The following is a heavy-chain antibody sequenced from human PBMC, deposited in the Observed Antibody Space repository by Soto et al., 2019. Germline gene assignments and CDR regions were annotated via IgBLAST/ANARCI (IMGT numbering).Heavy chain of an antibody. Sequence: QVQLQESGPGLVKPSQTLSLTCTVSGGSISSGGYSWTWIRQHPGKGLEWIGYIYYSGSTYYKPSLKRRFTISVDTSKNQLSLKLSSVTTADTAVYYCAGASTWYPGAFDIWGQGTTVTVSS. CDR1: GGSISSGGYS. CDR2: IYYSGST. V-gene: IGHV4-31*03. J-gene: IGHJ3*02. D-gene: IGHD2-15*01. CDR3: AGASTWYPGAFDI.